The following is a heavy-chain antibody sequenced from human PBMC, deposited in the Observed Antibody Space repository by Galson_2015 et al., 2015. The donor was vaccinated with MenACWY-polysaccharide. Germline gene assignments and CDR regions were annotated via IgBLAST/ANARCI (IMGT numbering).Heavy chain of an antibody. J-gene: IGHJ3*02. CDR1: GFTFDDYA. CDR3: ASDYGDYVPDAFDI. V-gene: IGHV3-9*01. Sequence: SLRLSCAASGFTFDDYAMHWVRQAPGKGLEWVSGISWNSAATGYADSVKGRFTISRDNAKNSLYLQVNSLRTEDTALYYCASDYGDYVPDAFDIWGQGTMVTVSS. CDR2: ISWNSAAT. D-gene: IGHD4-17*01.